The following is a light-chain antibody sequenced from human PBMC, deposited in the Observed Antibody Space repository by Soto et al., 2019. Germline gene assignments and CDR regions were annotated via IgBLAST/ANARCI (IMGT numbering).Light chain of an antibody. Sequence: QSVLTQPPSASGTPGQRVTISCSGSSSNIGSNFVFWYQKFPGTAPKLLIYRNNQRPSGVPDRFSGSTSGTSASLAISGLRSEDEADYYCTSFTSSSTYVFGTGTKLTVL. J-gene: IGLJ1*01. CDR3: TSFTSSSTYV. V-gene: IGLV1-47*01. CDR2: RNN. CDR1: SSNIGSNF.